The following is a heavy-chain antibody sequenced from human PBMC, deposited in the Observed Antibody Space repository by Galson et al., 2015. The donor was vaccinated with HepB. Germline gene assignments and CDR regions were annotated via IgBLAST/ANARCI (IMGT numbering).Heavy chain of an antibody. J-gene: IGHJ4*02. D-gene: IGHD5-18*01. Sequence: LRLSCAASGFTFSSYAMHWVRQAPGKALEWVAVISYDGSNKYYADSVKGRFTISRDNSKNTLYLQMNSLRAEDTAVYYCARDARGSYGSFDYWGQGTLVTVSS. CDR1: GFTFSSYA. CDR2: ISYDGSNK. CDR3: ARDARGSYGSFDY. V-gene: IGHV3-30*04.